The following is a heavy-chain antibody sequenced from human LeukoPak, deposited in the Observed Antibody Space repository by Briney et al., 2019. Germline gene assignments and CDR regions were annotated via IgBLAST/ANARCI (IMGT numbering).Heavy chain of an antibody. CDR2: IIPIFGTA. CDR3: ARGYCSSTSCYQPELDY. J-gene: IGHJ4*02. V-gene: IGHV1-69*05. CDR1: GGTFSSYA. D-gene: IGHD2-2*01. Sequence: GASVKVSCKASGGTFSSYAISWVRQAPGQGLEWMGGIIPIFGTANYAQKLQGRVTMTTDTSTSTVYMELRSLRSDDTAVYYCARGYCSSTSCYQPELDYWGQGTLVTVSS.